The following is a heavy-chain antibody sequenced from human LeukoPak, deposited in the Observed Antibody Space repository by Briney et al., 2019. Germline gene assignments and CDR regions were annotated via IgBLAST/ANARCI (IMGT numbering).Heavy chain of an antibody. V-gene: IGHV4-61*02. CDR2: IYTSGST. D-gene: IGHD3-3*01. J-gene: IGHJ4*02. Sequence: PSETLSLTCTVSGGSISSGSYYWSWIRQPAGKGLEWIGRIYTSGSTNYNPSLKSRVTISVDTSKNQFSLKLSSVTAADTAVYYCARGSTIPSLHTIFGVVIFDYFDYWGQGTLVTVSS. CDR1: GGSISSGSYY. CDR3: ARGSTIPSLHTIFGVVIFDYFDY.